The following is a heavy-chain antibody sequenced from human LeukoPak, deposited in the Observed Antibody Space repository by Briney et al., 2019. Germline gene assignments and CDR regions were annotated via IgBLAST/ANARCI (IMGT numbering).Heavy chain of an antibody. Sequence: PGGSLRLSCAASGFTVSGNYISWVRQAPGKGLEWVSLISGDATTYYADPVKGRFTISRDNSKNTVYLQMNSLRPEDTAVYYCARDVPPYLTSPWGLDVWAKGPRSPSP. V-gene: IGHV3-66*01. CDR2: ISGDATT. D-gene: IGHD1-14*01. CDR1: GFTVSGNY. J-gene: IGHJ6*02. CDR3: ARDVPPYLTSPWGLDV.